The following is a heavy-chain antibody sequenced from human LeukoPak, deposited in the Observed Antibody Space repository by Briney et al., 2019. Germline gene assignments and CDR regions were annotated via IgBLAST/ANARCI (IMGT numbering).Heavy chain of an antibody. CDR3: ARGLQLLGYCSSTSCYAGNY. V-gene: IGHV4-34*01. J-gene: IGHJ4*02. D-gene: IGHD2-2*01. CDR2: INHSGST. Sequence: SETLSLTCAVYGGSFSGYYWSWIRQPPGKGLEWIGEINHSGSTNYNPSLKSRVTISVDTSKNQLSPKLSSVTAADTAVYYCARGLQLLGYCSSTSCYAGNYWGQGTLVTVSS. CDR1: GGSFSGYY.